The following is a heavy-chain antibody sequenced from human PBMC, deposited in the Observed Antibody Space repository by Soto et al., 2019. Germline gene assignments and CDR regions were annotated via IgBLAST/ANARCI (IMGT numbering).Heavy chain of an antibody. Sequence: PGGSLRLSCATSGFTFSSYAMTWVRQAPGKGLEWVSAISASGGSTYYADSVKGRFTISRDNSRNSLYLQMNSLRAEDTAVYYCAKDRRVTTGPFDYWGQGTLVTVSS. CDR3: AKDRRVTTGPFDY. J-gene: IGHJ4*02. V-gene: IGHV3-23*01. CDR2: ISASGGST. D-gene: IGHD4-17*01. CDR1: GFTFSSYA.